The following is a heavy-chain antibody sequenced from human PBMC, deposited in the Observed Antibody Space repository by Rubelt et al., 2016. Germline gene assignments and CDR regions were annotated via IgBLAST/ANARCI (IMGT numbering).Heavy chain of an antibody. J-gene: IGHJ6*02. D-gene: IGHD1/OR15-1a*01. CDR3: ARLKREQLVENYYYAMDV. V-gene: IGHV4-34*01. CDR2: SNDFGST. CDR1: GGSFSGYS. Sequence: QVQLQQWGAGLLKPSETLSLTCAVYGGSFSGYSWTWFRQPPGKGLEWIGESNDFGSTNYKPSLKSRVTISIDTSKKQFSRKLSSVTAADTALYYWARLKREQLVENYYYAMDVWGQGTTVTVSS.